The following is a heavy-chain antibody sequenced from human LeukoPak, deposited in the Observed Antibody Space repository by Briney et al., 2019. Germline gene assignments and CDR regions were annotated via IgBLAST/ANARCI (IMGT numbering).Heavy chain of an antibody. CDR1: GFASSDSW. V-gene: IGHV3-7*01. Sequence: GGSLRLSCAASGFASSDSWMTWIRQAPGKGLEWVAFIKGDGSAKKYVDSVKGRFTISRDNAKNSLFLQMNSLRAEDTAVYYCARDRGWIQHDIWGQGTMVTVSS. J-gene: IGHJ3*02. D-gene: IGHD5-18*01. CDR2: IKGDGSAK. CDR3: ARDRGWIQHDI.